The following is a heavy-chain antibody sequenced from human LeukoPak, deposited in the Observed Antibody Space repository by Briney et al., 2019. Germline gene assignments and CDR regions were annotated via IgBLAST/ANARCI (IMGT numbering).Heavy chain of an antibody. V-gene: IGHV2-5*02. Sequence: SGPTLVKPTQTLTLTCTFSGFSPSTSGVGVGWIRQPPGKALEWLALIYWDDDKRYSPSLKSRLTITKDTSKNQVVLTMTNMDPVDTATYYCAHAQVPYYYDSSGYGDAFDIWGQGTMVTVSS. CDR2: IYWDDDK. CDR1: GFSPSTSGVG. J-gene: IGHJ3*02. D-gene: IGHD3-22*01. CDR3: AHAQVPYYYDSSGYGDAFDI.